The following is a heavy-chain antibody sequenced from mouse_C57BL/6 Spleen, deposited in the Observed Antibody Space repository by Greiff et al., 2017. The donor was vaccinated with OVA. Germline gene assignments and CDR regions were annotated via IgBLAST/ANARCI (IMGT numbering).Heavy chain of an antibody. J-gene: IGHJ1*03. CDR3: ARNSGNWDGYFDV. V-gene: IGHV2-2*01. D-gene: IGHD4-1*01. Sequence: VKVVESGPGLVQPSQSLSITCTVSGFSLTSYGVHWVRQSPGKGLEWLGVIWSGGSTDYNAAFISRLSISKDNSKSQVFFKMNSLQADDTAIYYCARNSGNWDGYFDVWGTGTTVTVSS. CDR2: IWSGGST. CDR1: GFSLTSYG.